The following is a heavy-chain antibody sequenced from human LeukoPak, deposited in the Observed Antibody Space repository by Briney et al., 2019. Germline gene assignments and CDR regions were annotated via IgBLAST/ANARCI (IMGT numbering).Heavy chain of an antibody. D-gene: IGHD5-24*01. V-gene: IGHV3-30*18. Sequence: PGRSLRLSCAASGFTFSSYGMHWVRQAPGKGLEWVAVISYDGSNKYFADSVKGRFTISRDNSENTLYLQMNSLRAEDTAVYYCAKGEIEMATIFPFDYWGQGTLVTVSS. J-gene: IGHJ4*02. CDR1: GFTFSSYG. CDR2: ISYDGSNK. CDR3: AKGEIEMATIFPFDY.